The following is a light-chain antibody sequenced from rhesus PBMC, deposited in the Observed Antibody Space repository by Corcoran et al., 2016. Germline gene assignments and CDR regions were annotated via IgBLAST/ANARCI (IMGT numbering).Light chain of an antibody. V-gene: IGKV1-33*02. J-gene: IGKJ3*01. CDR1: PGISSW. CDR3: QQHNSYPFT. Sequence: DIQMTQSPSSLSASVGYRVPITCQASPGISSWLAWYQQKTGKAPKLLIYAASCWQSGVTSRFSGSGSWTDCTLTISSLQPEDFATYYCQQHNSYPFTFGPGAKLDIK. CDR2: AAS.